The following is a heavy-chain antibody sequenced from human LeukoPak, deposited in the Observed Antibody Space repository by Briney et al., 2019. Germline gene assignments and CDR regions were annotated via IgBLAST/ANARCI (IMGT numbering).Heavy chain of an antibody. V-gene: IGHV1-69*13. CDR3: ARSEISVAREFIFTFDY. CDR1: GGTFSSYA. CDR2: IIPVFTTI. J-gene: IGHJ4*02. Sequence: ASVKVSCKASGGTFSSYAISWVRQAPGQGLEWMGGIIPVFTTINYAQNFQDRLTITADESTSTAYMELSGLTSDDTAVYFCARSEISVAREFIFTFDYWGQGTLVTVSS. D-gene: IGHD3-10*01.